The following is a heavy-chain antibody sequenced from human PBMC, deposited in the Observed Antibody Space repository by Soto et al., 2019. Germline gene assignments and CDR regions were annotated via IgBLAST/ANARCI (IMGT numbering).Heavy chain of an antibody. D-gene: IGHD5-12*01. Sequence: SETLSLTCTVSGGSVSSGSYYWSWIRQPPGKGLEWIGYIYYSGSTNYNPSLKSRVTISVDTSKNQFSLKLSSVTAADTAVYYCARSRFLRSDCAFDIWGQGTMVTVSS. V-gene: IGHV4-61*01. J-gene: IGHJ3*02. CDR2: IYYSGST. CDR1: GGSVSSGSYY. CDR3: ARSRFLRSDCAFDI.